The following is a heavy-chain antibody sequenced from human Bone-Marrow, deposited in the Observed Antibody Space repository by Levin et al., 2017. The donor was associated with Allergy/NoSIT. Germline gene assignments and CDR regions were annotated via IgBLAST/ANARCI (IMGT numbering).Heavy chain of an antibody. D-gene: IGHD2-15*01. CDR1: GGSISSGIYF. V-gene: IGHV4-31*03. Sequence: ASETLSLTCTVSGGSISSGIYFWSWIRHLPGKGLEWIGYVSYSGITFYNPSLKSRVTISVDTSKKLFSLNLSSVTAADTAVYYCARTLGYCSGDSCYFYFDYWGRGTLVTVSS. CDR2: VSYSGIT. J-gene: IGHJ4*02. CDR3: ARTLGYCSGDSCYFYFDY.